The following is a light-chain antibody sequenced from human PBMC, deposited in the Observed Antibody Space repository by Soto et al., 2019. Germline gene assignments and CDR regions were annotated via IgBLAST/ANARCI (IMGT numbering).Light chain of an antibody. J-gene: IGLJ2*01. CDR2: EAN. Sequence: NFMLTQPHSVSESPGKTVTISCTRSSGSIASNYVQWYQQRPGSAPTTVIYEANQRPSGVPDRFSGSIDSSSNSASLTISGLKTEDEADYYCQSYDSSTVVFGGGTKLTVL. CDR3: QSYDSSTVV. CDR1: SGSIASNY. V-gene: IGLV6-57*04.